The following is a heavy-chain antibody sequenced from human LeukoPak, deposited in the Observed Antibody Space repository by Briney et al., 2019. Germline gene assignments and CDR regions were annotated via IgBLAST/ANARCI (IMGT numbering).Heavy chain of an antibody. CDR3: ARGYSSGWSKNPEYFQH. J-gene: IGHJ1*01. CDR1: GFTFSSYS. CDR2: ISSSSSYI. D-gene: IGHD6-19*01. V-gene: IGHV3-21*01. Sequence: GGSLRLSCAASGFTFSSYSMNWARQPPGRGLEWFSSISSSSSYIYYADSVKGRLTISRDNAKNSLYLQMNSLRAEDTAVYYCARGYSSGWSKNPEYFQHWGQGTLVTVSS.